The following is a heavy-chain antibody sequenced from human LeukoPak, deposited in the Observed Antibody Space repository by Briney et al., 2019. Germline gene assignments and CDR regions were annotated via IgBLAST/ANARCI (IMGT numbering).Heavy chain of an antibody. CDR3: ARGLPYSSSWYAYFDY. J-gene: IGHJ4*02. Sequence: ASVKVSCKASGYTFTSYAMHWVRQAPGQRLEWMGWINAGNGNTKYSQKFQGRVTITRDTSASTAYMELSSLRSEDTAVYYCARGLPYSSSWYAYFDYWGQGTLVTVSS. V-gene: IGHV1-3*01. CDR2: INAGNGNT. D-gene: IGHD6-13*01. CDR1: GYTFTSYA.